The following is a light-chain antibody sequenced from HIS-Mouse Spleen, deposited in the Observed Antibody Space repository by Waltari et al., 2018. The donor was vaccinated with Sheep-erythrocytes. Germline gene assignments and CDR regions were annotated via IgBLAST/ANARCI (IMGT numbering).Light chain of an antibody. Sequence: SYELTQPPSVSVSPGQTASITCSGDKLGDKYACWYQQKPGQSPVLVIYQDSKWPSGIPARFSGSNSGNTATLTISGTQAMDEADYYCQAWDSSTAVFGGGTKLTVL. CDR3: QAWDSSTAV. CDR1: KLGDKY. V-gene: IGLV3-1*01. J-gene: IGLJ2*01. CDR2: QDS.